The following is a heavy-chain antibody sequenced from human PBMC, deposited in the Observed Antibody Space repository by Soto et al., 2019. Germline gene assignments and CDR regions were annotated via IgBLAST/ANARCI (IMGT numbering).Heavy chain of an antibody. CDR3: ARDVGGCSSTSCYMDV. D-gene: IGHD2-2*01. Sequence: PSETLSLTCTVSGGSISSGGYYWSWIRQHPGKGLEWIGYIYYRGSTYYNPSLKSRVTISVDTSKNQFSLKLSSVTAADTAVYYCARDVGGCSSTSCYMDVWGKGTTVTVSS. V-gene: IGHV4-31*03. J-gene: IGHJ6*04. CDR2: IYYRGST. CDR1: GGSISSGGYY.